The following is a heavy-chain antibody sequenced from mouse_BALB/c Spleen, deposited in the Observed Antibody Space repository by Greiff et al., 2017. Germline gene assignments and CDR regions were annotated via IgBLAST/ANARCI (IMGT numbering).Heavy chain of an antibody. CDR2: IYPGNSDT. V-gene: IGHV1-5*01. Sequence: VQLKESGTVLVRPGASVKMSCKASGYSFTSYWMNWVQQRPGQGLEWIGAIYPGNSDTSYNQKFTGKAKLTAVTSARTAYMELSSLTNEDSAVYYCTRREDYDYFDYWGQGTTLTVSS. CDR3: TRREDYDYFDY. CDR1: GYSFTSYW. D-gene: IGHD2-4*01. J-gene: IGHJ2*01.